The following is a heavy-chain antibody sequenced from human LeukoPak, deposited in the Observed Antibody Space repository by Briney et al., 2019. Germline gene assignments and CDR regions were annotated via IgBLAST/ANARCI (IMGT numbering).Heavy chain of an antibody. D-gene: IGHD2-2*01. CDR2: ISAYNGNT. CDR1: GGTFSSYA. Sequence: ASVKVSCKASGGTFSSYAISWVRQAPGQGLEWMGWISAYNGNTNYAQKLQGRVTMTTDTSTSTAYMELRSLRSDDTAVYYCARGVCSSTSCPGVRRWFDPWGQGTLVTVSS. V-gene: IGHV1-18*01. J-gene: IGHJ5*02. CDR3: ARGVCSSTSCPGVRRWFDP.